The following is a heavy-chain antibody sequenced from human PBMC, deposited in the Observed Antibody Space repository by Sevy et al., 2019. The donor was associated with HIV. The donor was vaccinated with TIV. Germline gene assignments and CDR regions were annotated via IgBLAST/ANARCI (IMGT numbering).Heavy chain of an antibody. J-gene: IGHJ5*02. Sequence: ASLKVSCKASGYPFTGYYVHWVRQAPGQGLEWMGWINPSSGATNYAQKFQGRVTMTRATSITTAYMDLTSLRSDDTAVYFCARLSCTTTRCYFPYNWLDPWGQGTLVTVSS. CDR2: INPSSGAT. V-gene: IGHV1-2*02. CDR3: ARLSCTTTRCYFPYNWLDP. CDR1: GYPFTGYY. D-gene: IGHD2-2*01.